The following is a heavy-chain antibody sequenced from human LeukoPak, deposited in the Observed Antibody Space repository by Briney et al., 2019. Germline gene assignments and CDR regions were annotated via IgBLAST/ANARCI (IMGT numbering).Heavy chain of an antibody. V-gene: IGHV4-59*08. CDR3: ARHFGDSLTYFDY. J-gene: IGHJ4*02. D-gene: IGHD3-3*01. CDR2: MFYSGDT. CDR1: GASIGSYF. Sequence: SSETLSLTCAVSGASIGSYFWSWLRQPPGKGLEWIGYMFYSGDTNYNPSLKSRVTISIDTSKYQFSLNLSSVTAADTAVYYCARHFGDSLTYFDYWGQGTLVTVSS.